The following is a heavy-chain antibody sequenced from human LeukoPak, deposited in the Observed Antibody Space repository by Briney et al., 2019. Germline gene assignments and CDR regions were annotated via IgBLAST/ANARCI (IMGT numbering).Heavy chain of an antibody. CDR1: GFTFSSDA. CDR2: ISSSGGST. Sequence: PGGSLRLSCAASGFTFSSDAMRWVRQAPGKGLEWVSAISSSGGSTYYADSVRGRFIISRDSSKNTLYLQMNSLRAEDTAVYYRAKGGAQVGGQGTLVTVSS. CDR3: AKGGAQV. J-gene: IGHJ4*02. D-gene: IGHD1-26*01. V-gene: IGHV3-23*01.